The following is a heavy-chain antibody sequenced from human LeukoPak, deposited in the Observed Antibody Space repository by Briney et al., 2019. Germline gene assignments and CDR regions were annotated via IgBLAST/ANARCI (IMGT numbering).Heavy chain of an antibody. D-gene: IGHD5-18*01. J-gene: IGHJ6*03. CDR2: IYPGDSDT. V-gene: IGHV5-51*01. CDR3: ARLSLDTAMVTPRYDYYMDV. Sequence: GESLKISCKGSGYSFTSYWIGWVRQMPGKGLEWMGIIYPGDSDTRYSPSFQGQVTISADKSISTAYLQWSSLKASDTAMYYCARLSLDTAMVTPRYDYYMDVWGKGTTVTVSS. CDR1: GYSFTSYW.